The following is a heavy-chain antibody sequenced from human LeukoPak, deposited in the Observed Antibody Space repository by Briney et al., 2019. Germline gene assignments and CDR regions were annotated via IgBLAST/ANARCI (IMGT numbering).Heavy chain of an antibody. CDR3: ARDMVRGVYSSYYYGLDV. Sequence: KASETLSLTCTVSGDSISSSSNYWGWIRQPPGKGLEWIGEINHSGSTKFNPSLKTRVTISVDTSKSQFSLKLSSVTAADTAVYYCARDMVRGVYSSYYYGLDVWGQGTTVTVSS. V-gene: IGHV4-39*07. CDR2: INHSGST. J-gene: IGHJ6*02. D-gene: IGHD3-10*01. CDR1: GDSISSSSNY.